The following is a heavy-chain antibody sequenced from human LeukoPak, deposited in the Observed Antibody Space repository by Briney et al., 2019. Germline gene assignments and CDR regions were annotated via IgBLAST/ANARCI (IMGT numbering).Heavy chain of an antibody. Sequence: GGSLRLSCAASGFTFSSYWMSWVRQAPGKGLEWVANIKQDGSEKYYVDSVKGRFTISRDNAKNSLYLQRNSLRAEDTAVYYCARVIGLEAFDIWGQGTMVTVSS. CDR2: IKQDGSEK. V-gene: IGHV3-7*03. CDR1: GFTFSSYW. D-gene: IGHD1-1*01. CDR3: ARVIGLEAFDI. J-gene: IGHJ3*02.